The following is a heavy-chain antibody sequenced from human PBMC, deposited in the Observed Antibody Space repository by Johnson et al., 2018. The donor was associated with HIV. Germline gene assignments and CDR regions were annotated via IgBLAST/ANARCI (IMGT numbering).Heavy chain of an antibody. J-gene: IGHJ3*02. CDR2: INWNGGST. CDR3: AREGIYCTGGRCYVAAFDI. V-gene: IGHV3-20*04. CDR1: GFTFDDYG. D-gene: IGHD2-15*01. Sequence: VLLVESGGGVVRPGGSLRLSCAASGFTFDDYGMSWVRQVPGKGLEWVSGINWNGGSTSYADSVKGRFTISRDNAKNSLYLQMNSLRAEDTALYYCAREGIYCTGGRCYVAAFDIWGQGTKVTVSS.